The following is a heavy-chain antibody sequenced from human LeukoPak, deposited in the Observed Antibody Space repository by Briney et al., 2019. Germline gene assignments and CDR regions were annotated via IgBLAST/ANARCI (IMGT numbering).Heavy chain of an antibody. CDR3: ARELLQWPGSAYFDY. V-gene: IGHV4-59*01. CDR2: IYYSGST. Sequence: SETLSLTCTVSGGSISSYYCNWIRQPPGKGLEWIGFIYYSGSTNYNPSLKSRVTLSVDTSKNQFSLKLSSVTAADTAVYLCARELLQWPGSAYFDYWGQGTLVTVSS. CDR1: GGSISSYY. D-gene: IGHD4-11*01. J-gene: IGHJ4*02.